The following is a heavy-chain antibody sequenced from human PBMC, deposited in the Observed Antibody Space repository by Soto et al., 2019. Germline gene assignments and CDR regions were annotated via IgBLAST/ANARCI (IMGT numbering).Heavy chain of an antibody. CDR2: MNPNSGNT. CDR3: ARRGGSWYGYYYGMDV. V-gene: IGHV1-8*02. D-gene: IGHD6-13*01. J-gene: IGHJ6*02. CDR1: GYTFTSYT. Sequence: GASVKVSCKASGYTFTSYTITWVRQAPGQGLEWMGGMNPNSGNTGYAQKFQGRVTMTRNTSISTAYMELSSLRSEDTAVYYCARRGGSWYGYYYGMDVWGQGTTVTVSS.